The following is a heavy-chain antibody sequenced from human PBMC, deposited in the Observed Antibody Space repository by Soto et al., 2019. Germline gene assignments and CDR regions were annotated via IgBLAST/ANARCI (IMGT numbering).Heavy chain of an antibody. CDR2: IIPSGGST. D-gene: IGHD3-10*01. CDR3: ARDGSGPLGHYYYGMDV. Sequence: QVQLVQSGAEVKKPGASVKVSCKASGDTFTSYYMHWVRQAPGQGLEWMGIIIPSGGSTSYAQKFQGRVTMTRDTSTSTVYMELSSLRSEDTAVYYCARDGSGPLGHYYYGMDVWGQGTTVTVSS. J-gene: IGHJ6*02. CDR1: GDTFTSYY. V-gene: IGHV1-46*01.